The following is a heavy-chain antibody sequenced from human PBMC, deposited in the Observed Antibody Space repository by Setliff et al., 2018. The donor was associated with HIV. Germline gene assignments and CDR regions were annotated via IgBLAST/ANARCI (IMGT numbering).Heavy chain of an antibody. V-gene: IGHV4-34*01. J-gene: IGHJ4*02. D-gene: IGHD2-21*02. CDR3: ARVVGTRAVDY. Sequence: PSETLSLTCAVYGGSFSGYYWSWIRQPPGKGLEWIGEINHSGSTNYNPSLESRVTISVDTSKNQFSLKLSSVTAADTAVYYCARVVGTRAVDYWGQGTLGTVSS. CDR1: GGSFSGYY. CDR2: INHSGST.